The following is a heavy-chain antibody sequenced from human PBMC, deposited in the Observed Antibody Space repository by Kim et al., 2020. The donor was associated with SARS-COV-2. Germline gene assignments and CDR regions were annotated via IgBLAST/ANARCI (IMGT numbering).Heavy chain of an antibody. V-gene: IGHV4-34*01. CDR1: GGSFSGYY. CDR2: INHSGST. D-gene: IGHD6-13*01. J-gene: IGHJ4*02. Sequence: SETLSLTCAVYGGSFSGYYWSWIRQPPGKGLEWIGEINHSGSTNYNPSLKSRVTISVDTSKNQFSLKLSSVTAADTAVYYCARGRLSHFRYSSSWYYFDYWGQGTLVTVSS. CDR3: ARGRLSHFRYSSSWYYFDY.